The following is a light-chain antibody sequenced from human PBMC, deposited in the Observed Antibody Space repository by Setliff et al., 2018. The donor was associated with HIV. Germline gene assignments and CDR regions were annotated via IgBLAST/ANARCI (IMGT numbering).Light chain of an antibody. Sequence: QPALAQPASVSGSPGQSITISCTGTSSDVGGYNYVSWYQQHPGKAPKLMIYEVSNRPSGVSNRFSGSKSGNTASLTISGLQAEDEADYYCSSYTTTSSLTVFGGGTKVTVL. V-gene: IGLV2-14*01. CDR3: SSYTTTSSLTV. CDR2: EVS. CDR1: SSDVGGYNY. J-gene: IGLJ2*01.